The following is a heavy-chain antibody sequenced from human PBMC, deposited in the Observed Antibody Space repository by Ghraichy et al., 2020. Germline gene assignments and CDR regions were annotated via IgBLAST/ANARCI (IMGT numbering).Heavy chain of an antibody. CDR1: GGSISSGGYY. Sequence: SQTLSLSCNVSGGSISSGGYYWSWIRQHPGKGLEWIGYIYYSGSTYYNPSLKSRITISVDTSQNQFSLILSSVTAADTAVYYCARVGTYYYDSSGSWFDPWGQGIPVTVSS. J-gene: IGHJ5*02. CDR3: ARVGTYYYDSSGSWFDP. D-gene: IGHD3-22*01. V-gene: IGHV4-31*02. CDR2: IYYSGST.